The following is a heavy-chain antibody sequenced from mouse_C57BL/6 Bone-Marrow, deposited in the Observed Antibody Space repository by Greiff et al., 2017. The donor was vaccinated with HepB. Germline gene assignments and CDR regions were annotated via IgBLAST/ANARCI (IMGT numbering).Heavy chain of an antibody. CDR1: GYNFTSYG. Sequence: VQLVESGAELARPGASVKLSCKASGYNFTSYGISWVKQRTGQGLEWIGEIYPRSGNTYYNEKFKGKATLTADKSSSTAYMELRSLTSEDSAVYFCAITTVVARGFAYWGQGTLVTVSA. CDR2: IYPRSGNT. CDR3: AITTVVARGFAY. J-gene: IGHJ3*01. V-gene: IGHV1-81*01. D-gene: IGHD1-1*01.